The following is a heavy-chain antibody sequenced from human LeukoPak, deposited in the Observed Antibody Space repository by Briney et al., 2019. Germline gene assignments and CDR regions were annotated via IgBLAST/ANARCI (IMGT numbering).Heavy chain of an antibody. CDR3: AKDSRAAAGTLTLDY. CDR1: GFTFSSYG. Sequence: GGSLRLSCAASGFTFSSYGMHWVRQAPGKGLEWVAFIRYDGSNKYYADSVKGRFTISRDNSKNTLYLQMNSLRAEDTAVYYCAKDSRAAAGTLTLDYWGQGTLVTVSS. V-gene: IGHV3-30*02. D-gene: IGHD6-13*01. J-gene: IGHJ4*02. CDR2: IRYDGSNK.